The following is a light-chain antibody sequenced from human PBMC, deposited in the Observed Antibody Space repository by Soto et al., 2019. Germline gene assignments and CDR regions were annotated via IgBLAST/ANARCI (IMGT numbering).Light chain of an antibody. J-gene: IGKJ5*01. CDR3: QHFKSYPLT. CDR2: GAS. CDR1: QDITRY. Sequence: DIQLTQSPSFLSASVGDRVTITCRASQDITRYLAWYQQKPGKAPKLLIHGASTLQSGAPSRFSGSGSRTEFTLTISSLQPEEYATYYCQHFKSYPLTFGQGTRLEIK. V-gene: IGKV1-9*01.